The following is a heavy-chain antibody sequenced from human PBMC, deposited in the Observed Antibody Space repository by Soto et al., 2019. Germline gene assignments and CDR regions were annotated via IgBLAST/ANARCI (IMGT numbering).Heavy chain of an antibody. J-gene: IGHJ5*02. D-gene: IGHD2-21*02. CDR1: GFNFSNHW. CDR2: ITSDGKSK. Sequence: PGGSLRLSCAASGFNFSNHWMHWVRQPPAEGLAWVSRITSDGKSKAYAESVKGRFAISRDNAKNTLYLQMNGLTAEDTAVYYCARESGDWPLNWFDPWGQGTLVTVSS. CDR3: ARESGDWPLNWFDP. V-gene: IGHV3-74*01.